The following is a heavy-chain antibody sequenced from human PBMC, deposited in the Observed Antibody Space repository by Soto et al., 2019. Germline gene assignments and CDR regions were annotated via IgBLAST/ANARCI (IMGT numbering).Heavy chain of an antibody. CDR2: INAGTGNT. CDR1: GYTFTSYA. Sequence: GASVKVSCKASGYTFTSYAVHWVRQAPGQSLEWMGWINAGTGNTKYSRKFQGRVTITRDTSASTVFMELSSLKSEDTAVYYCARGCSGGSCYIFEYWGQGTLVTVSS. J-gene: IGHJ4*02. CDR3: ARGCSGGSCYIFEY. D-gene: IGHD2-15*01. V-gene: IGHV1-3*01.